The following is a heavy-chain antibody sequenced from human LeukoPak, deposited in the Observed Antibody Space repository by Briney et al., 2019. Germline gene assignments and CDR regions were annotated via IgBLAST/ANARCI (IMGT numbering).Heavy chain of an antibody. J-gene: IGHJ4*02. CDR3: ARHGPAVTAIPHEKIDY. CDR2: INHSEST. Sequence: SETLSLTCAVYGGSFSGYYWSWIRQPPGKGLEWIGEINHSESTNYNPSLKSRVTISVDTSKNQFSLKLSSVTAADTAVYYCARHGPAVTAIPHEKIDYWGQGTLVTVSS. CDR1: GGSFSGYY. V-gene: IGHV4-34*01. D-gene: IGHD2-21*02.